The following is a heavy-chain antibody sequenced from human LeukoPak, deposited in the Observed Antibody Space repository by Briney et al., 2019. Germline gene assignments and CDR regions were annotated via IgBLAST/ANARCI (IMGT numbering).Heavy chain of an antibody. V-gene: IGHV3-30*18. CDR2: LSYDGSNK. J-gene: IGHJ4*02. CDR1: GFTFSNYG. CDR3: AKGYGSGSLSSDY. Sequence: GGSLRLSCAASGFTFSNYGMHWVRRTPGKGLEWVAFLSYDGSNKYYADSVKGRFTISRDNSKNTVYLQMDGLRAEDTAVYYCAKGYGSGSLSSDYWGQGTPVTVSS. D-gene: IGHD3-10*01.